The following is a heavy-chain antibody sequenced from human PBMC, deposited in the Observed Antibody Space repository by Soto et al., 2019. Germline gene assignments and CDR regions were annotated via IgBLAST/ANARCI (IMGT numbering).Heavy chain of an antibody. J-gene: IGHJ4*02. V-gene: IGHV3-23*01. CDR1: GFTFSSYA. CDR3: AKKDVGRLGELSTPFDY. D-gene: IGHD3-16*02. CDR2: ISGGGGST. Sequence: EVQLLESGGGLVQPGGSLRLSCAASGFTFSSYAMSWVRQAPGKGLEWVSVISGGGGSTYYADSVKGRFTISRDNSKNTLYLQMNSLRAEDTAVYYCAKKDVGRLGELSTPFDYWGQGTLVTVSS.